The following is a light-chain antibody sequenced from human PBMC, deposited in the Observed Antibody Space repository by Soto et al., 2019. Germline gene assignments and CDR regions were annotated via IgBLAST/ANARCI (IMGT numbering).Light chain of an antibody. V-gene: IGKV3-15*01. Sequence: EIVMTQSPATLSVSPGETVTLSCRASQSVSTNLAWYQQKPGQAPRLLIYGASTRATGIPARFSGGVSGTEFTLTITSLQSEDFALYYCQQYDNWKTFGQGTSVDLK. CDR2: GAS. J-gene: IGKJ1*01. CDR1: QSVSTN. CDR3: QQYDNWKT.